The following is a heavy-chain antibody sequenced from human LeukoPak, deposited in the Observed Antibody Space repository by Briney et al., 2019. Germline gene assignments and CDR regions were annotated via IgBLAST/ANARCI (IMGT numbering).Heavy chain of an antibody. V-gene: IGHV1-3*01. Sequence: ASVKVSCKASGYTFTSYAMHWVRQAPGQRLEWMGWINAGNGNTKYSQKFQGRVTITRDTSASTAYMELSSLRSEDTAVYYCAKFLWFGDTLDAFDIRGQGTMVTVSS. D-gene: IGHD3-10*01. J-gene: IGHJ3*02. CDR1: GYTFTSYA. CDR2: INAGNGNT. CDR3: AKFLWFGDTLDAFDI.